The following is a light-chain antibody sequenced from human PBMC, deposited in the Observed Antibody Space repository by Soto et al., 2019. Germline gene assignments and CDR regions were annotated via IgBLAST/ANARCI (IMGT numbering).Light chain of an antibody. Sequence: DTQMTQSPSSVSASVGDRVTVTCRASQGVRSWLAWYQQKPGQPPKLLIYAASKLQTGVPSRFSGSGSGTDFALTISSLQPEDFATYYCQQANSFPITFGQGTRREIK. CDR2: AAS. CDR1: QGVRSW. J-gene: IGKJ5*01. V-gene: IGKV1-12*01. CDR3: QQANSFPIT.